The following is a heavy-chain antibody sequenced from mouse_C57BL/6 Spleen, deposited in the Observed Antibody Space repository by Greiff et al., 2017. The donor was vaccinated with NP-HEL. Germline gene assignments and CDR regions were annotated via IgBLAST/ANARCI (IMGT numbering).Heavy chain of an antibody. J-gene: IGHJ3*01. Sequence: QVQLQQPGAELVRPGSSVKLSCKASGYTFTSYWMHWVKQRPIQGLEWIGNIDPSDSETHYNQKFKDKATLTVDKSSSTAYMQLSSLTSEDSAVYYCARSGDSSGYVDWGQGTLVTVSA. CDR3: ARSGDSSGYVD. V-gene: IGHV1-52*01. CDR1: GYTFTSYW. D-gene: IGHD3-2*02. CDR2: IDPSDSET.